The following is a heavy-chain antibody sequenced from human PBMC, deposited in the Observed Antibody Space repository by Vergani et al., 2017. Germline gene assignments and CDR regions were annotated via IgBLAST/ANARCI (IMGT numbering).Heavy chain of an antibody. Sequence: QVQLVESGGGVVQPGGSLRLSCAASGFTFSSYGMHWVRQAPGKGLERVAFIRYDGSNKYYADSVKGRFTISRDNSKNTLYLQMNSLRAEDTAMYYCAKEGIAAGRAAFFTKYYFDYWGQGTLVTVSS. CDR3: AKEGIAAGRAAFFTKYYFDY. V-gene: IGHV3-30*02. CDR1: GFTFSSYG. D-gene: IGHD6-13*01. CDR2: IRYDGSNK. J-gene: IGHJ4*02.